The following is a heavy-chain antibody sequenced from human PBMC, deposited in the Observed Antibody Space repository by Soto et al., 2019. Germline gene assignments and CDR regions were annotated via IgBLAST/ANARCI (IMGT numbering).Heavy chain of an antibody. D-gene: IGHD5-18*01. V-gene: IGHV3-49*03. J-gene: IGHJ6*02. CDR2: IRSKAYGGTT. CDR3: ARRGYSYGPYYYYGMDV. Sequence: GGSLRLSCTASGFTFGDYAMSWFRQAPGKGLEWVGFIRSKAYGGTTEYAASVKGRVTITADESTSTAYMELSSLRSEDTAVYYCARRGYSYGPYYYYGMDVWGQGTTVTVSS. CDR1: GFTFGDYA.